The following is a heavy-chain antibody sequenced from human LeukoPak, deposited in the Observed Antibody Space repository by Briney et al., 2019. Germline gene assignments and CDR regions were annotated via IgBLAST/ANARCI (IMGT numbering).Heavy chain of an antibody. CDR2: ISSSGSTI. V-gene: IGHV3-48*04. J-gene: IGHJ6*03. CDR1: GFTFSSYA. Sequence: TGGSLRLSCAASGFTFSSYAMSWVRQAPGKGLEWVSYISSSGSTIYYADSVKGRFTISRDNAKNSLYLQMNSLRAEDTAVYYCARDFSDSSSWLTYYYYYMDVWGKGTTVTVSS. D-gene: IGHD6-13*01. CDR3: ARDFSDSSSWLTYYYYYMDV.